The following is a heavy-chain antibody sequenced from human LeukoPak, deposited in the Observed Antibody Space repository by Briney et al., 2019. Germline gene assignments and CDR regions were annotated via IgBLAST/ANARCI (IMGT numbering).Heavy chain of an antibody. CDR1: GFTFSTHN. V-gene: IGHV3-21*01. CDR2: ITGRSTYI. D-gene: IGHD2-21*01. Sequence: GGSLRLSCAASGFTFSTHNMNWVRQAPGKGLEWVSSITGRSTYICYADSVKGRFTISRDNAKNSVYLQMNSLRVEDTAVYYCARDPPGDYGMDVWGRGTPVTVSS. CDR3: ARDPPGDYGMDV. J-gene: IGHJ6*02.